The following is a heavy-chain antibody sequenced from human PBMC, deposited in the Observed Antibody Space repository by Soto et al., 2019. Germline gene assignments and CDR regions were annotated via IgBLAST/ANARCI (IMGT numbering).Heavy chain of an antibody. V-gene: IGHV3-66*01. D-gene: IGHD3-16*01. CDR3: ARGPGGESAGWLDP. CDR2: IYTDGNT. CDR1: GFTVSSSH. Sequence: EVQLVDSGGDLVQPGGSLRLSCAASGFTVSSSHMSWVRQAPGKGLEWVSVIYTDGNTFYADSVKGRFTMSRDNSKNRLWRQMNSLRTEDTAVYYCARGPGGESAGWLDPWGQGTLVTVSS. J-gene: IGHJ5*02.